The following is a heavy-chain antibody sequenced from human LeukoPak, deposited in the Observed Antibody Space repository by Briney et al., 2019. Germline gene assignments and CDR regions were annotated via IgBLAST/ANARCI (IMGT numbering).Heavy chain of an antibody. Sequence: ASVKVSCKASGYTFTSYDINWVRQATGQGLEWMGWISAYNGNTNYAQKLQGRVTMTTDTSTSTAYMELRSLRSDDTAVYYCARRPRGYDSSGYWDAFDIWGQGTMVTVSS. D-gene: IGHD3-22*01. CDR3: ARRPRGYDSSGYWDAFDI. J-gene: IGHJ3*02. CDR2: ISAYNGNT. V-gene: IGHV1-18*01. CDR1: GYTFTSYD.